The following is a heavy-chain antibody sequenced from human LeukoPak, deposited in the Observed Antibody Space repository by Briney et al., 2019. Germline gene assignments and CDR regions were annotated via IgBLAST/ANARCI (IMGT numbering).Heavy chain of an antibody. D-gene: IGHD5-18*01. Sequence: KASETLSLTCTVSGGSISSYYWSWIRQPPGKGLEWIGYIYYTGSTNCNPSLKSRVIISVDMSKNQFSLKLSSVTAADTAVYYCARREIQLWSGNWFDPWGQGTLVTVSS. CDR2: IYYTGST. J-gene: IGHJ5*02. CDR1: GGSISSYY. V-gene: IGHV4-59*08. CDR3: ARREIQLWSGNWFDP.